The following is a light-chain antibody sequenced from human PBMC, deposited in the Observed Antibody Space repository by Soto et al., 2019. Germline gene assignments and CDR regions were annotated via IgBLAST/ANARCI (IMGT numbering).Light chain of an antibody. J-gene: IGLJ3*02. Sequence: QSVLTQPPSASATPGQRVTMSCSGSSSNIGTNFVYWYQQLPGTAPTLLIYTNDQRPSGVPDRFSGSKSGTSASLAISGLRSEDEADYYCAAWDDSLSGVVFGGGTKVTVL. CDR1: SSNIGTNF. CDR3: AAWDDSLSGVV. V-gene: IGLV1-47*02. CDR2: TND.